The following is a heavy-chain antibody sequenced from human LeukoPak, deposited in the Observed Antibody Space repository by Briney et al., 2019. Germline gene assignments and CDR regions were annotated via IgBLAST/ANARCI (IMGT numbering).Heavy chain of an antibody. Sequence: SETLSLTCAVYGGSFSGYYWSWIRQPPGKGLEWIGEINHSGSTNYNPSLKSRVTISVGTSKNQFSLKLSSVTAADTAVYYCARGRIAAAVHSFDYWGQGTLVTVSS. CDR1: GGSFSGYY. J-gene: IGHJ4*02. V-gene: IGHV4-34*01. CDR2: INHSGST. D-gene: IGHD6-13*01. CDR3: ARGRIAAAVHSFDY.